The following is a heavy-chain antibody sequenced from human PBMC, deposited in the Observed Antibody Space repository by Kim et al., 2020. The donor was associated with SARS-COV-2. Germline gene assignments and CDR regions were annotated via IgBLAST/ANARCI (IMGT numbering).Heavy chain of an antibody. J-gene: IGHJ3*02. V-gene: IGHV3-7*03. D-gene: IGHD3-10*01. CDR2: TKQDGSGK. CDR3: ARDQVGLRDASDM. Sequence: GSLRLSCAASGFTFSSHWMSWVRQAPGKGLEWVANTKQDGSGKYYVDSGKGRFTISRDNAKNSLYLQMNNLRVENTAVNYCARDQVGLRDASDMWGQ. CDR1: GFTFSSHW.